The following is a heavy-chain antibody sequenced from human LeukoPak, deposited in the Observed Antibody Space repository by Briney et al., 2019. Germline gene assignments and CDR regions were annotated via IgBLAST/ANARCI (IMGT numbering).Heavy chain of an antibody. CDR2: IDAGGSYI. CDR3: ARDQAIDIRAYDI. V-gene: IGHV3-21*01. J-gene: IGHJ3*02. Sequence: GGSLRLSCAGSGFTFSGDNMKWVGQAPGKGLEGVSFIDAGGSYIIYADSGKGRFTISRDNAKNSLFLQMNSLRAEDTAMYFCARDQAIDIRAYDIWGQGTMVTVSS. D-gene: IGHD5-12*01. CDR1: GFTFSGDN.